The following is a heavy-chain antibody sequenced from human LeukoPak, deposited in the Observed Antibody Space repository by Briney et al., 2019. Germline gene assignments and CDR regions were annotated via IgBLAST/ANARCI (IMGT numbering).Heavy chain of an antibody. CDR2: ISSSSSTI. D-gene: IGHD3-22*01. V-gene: IGHV3-48*04. CDR1: GFTFSSYS. CDR3: ARDRPTYYYDSSGYCFDY. Sequence: GGSLRLSCAASGFTFSSYSMNWVRQAPGKGLEWVSYISSSSSTIYYADSVKGRFTISRDNAKNSLYLQMNSLRAEDTAVYYCARDRPTYYYDSSGYCFDYWGQGTLVTVSS. J-gene: IGHJ4*02.